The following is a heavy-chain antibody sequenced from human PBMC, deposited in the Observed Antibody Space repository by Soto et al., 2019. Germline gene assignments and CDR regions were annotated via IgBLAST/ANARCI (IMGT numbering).Heavy chain of an antibody. J-gene: IGHJ6*02. Sequence: SVEVSCKDSGGTFSSYAISWVRQAPGQGLEWMGGIIPIFGTANYAQKFQGRVTITADESTSTAYMELSSLRSEDTAVYYCARDIVVVVAATGDYYYYGMDVWGQGTTVTVSS. CDR1: GGTFSSYA. V-gene: IGHV1-69*13. CDR2: IIPIFGTA. CDR3: ARDIVVVVAATGDYYYYGMDV. D-gene: IGHD2-15*01.